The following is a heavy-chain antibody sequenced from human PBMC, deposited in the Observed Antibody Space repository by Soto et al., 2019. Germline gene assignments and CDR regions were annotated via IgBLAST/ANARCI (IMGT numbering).Heavy chain of an antibody. CDR2: IYHSGST. CDR3: ARRDTAYAFDI. CDR1: GVPISSYY. D-gene: IGHD5-18*01. Sequence: SETLSLTCTVSGVPISSYYWGWIRQPPGKGLEWTGHIYHSGSTNYSPSLKSRVTISVDTSKNHFSLKLSSVTAADTAVYYCARRDTAYAFDIWDQGTIVTVSS. J-gene: IGHJ3*02. V-gene: IGHV4-59*01.